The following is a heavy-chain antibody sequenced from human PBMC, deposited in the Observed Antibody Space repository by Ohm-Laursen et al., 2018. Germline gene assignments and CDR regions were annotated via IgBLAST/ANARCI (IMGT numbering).Heavy chain of an antibody. J-gene: IGHJ4*02. D-gene: IGHD5-12*01. CDR3: ARDLASRPRRGYSGYDGEGCDY. CDR1: GGSISSGGYY. CDR2: IYYTGST. Sequence: SETLSLTCTVSGGSISSGGYYWSWIRQPPGKGLEYIGYIYYTGSTNYNPSLKSRTTISLDTPKNQFSLRLSSVTAADTAVYYCARDLASRPRRGYSGYDGEGCDYWGQGTLVTVSS. V-gene: IGHV4-61*08.